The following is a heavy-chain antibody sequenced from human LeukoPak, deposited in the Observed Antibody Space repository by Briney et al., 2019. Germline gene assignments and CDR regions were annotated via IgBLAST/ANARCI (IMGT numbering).Heavy chain of an antibody. CDR2: ISPNGDET. J-gene: IGHJ4*02. Sequence: GGSLRLSCAASGFTSSSYAMSWVRQAPGKGLEWVSGISPNGDETNYADSVKGRFTVSRDNSKNTLYLQMNSLGAEDTAVYFCAKDRDSGDSADYWGQGTLVTVSS. D-gene: IGHD5-12*01. V-gene: IGHV3-23*01. CDR1: GFTSSSYA. CDR3: AKDRDSGDSADY.